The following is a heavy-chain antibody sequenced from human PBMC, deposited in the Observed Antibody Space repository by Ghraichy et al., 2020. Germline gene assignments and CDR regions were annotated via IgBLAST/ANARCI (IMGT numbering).Heavy chain of an antibody. J-gene: IGHJ6*01. CDR1: GFKFSTYA. CDR2: ISVSGDNT. CDR3: AKDLPPSLWFGDLLFSHYGMDV. D-gene: IGHD3-10*01. Sequence: GGSLRLSCVASGFKFSTYAMSWVRQAPGKGLQWVSVISVSGDNTTYADSVKGRFTISRDNSKNTLYLQMDSLGADDTAVYYCAKDLPPSLWFGDLLFSHYGMDVWGQGTTVTVSS. V-gene: IGHV3-23*01.